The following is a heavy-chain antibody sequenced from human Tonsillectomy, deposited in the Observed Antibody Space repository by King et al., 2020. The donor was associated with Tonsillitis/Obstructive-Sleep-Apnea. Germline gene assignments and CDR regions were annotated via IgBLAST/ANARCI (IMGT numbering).Heavy chain of an antibody. CDR3: ARAGFLEWLSPFDY. D-gene: IGHD3-3*01. CDR1: GGSFSGYY. CDR2: INHSGST. V-gene: IGHV4-34*01. Sequence: VQLPQWGAGLLKPSETLSLTCAVYGGSFSGYYWSWIRQPPGKGLEWIGEINHSGSTNYNPSLKSRVTISVDTSKNQFSLKLSSVTAADTAVYYCARAGFLEWLSPFDYWGQGTLVTVSS. J-gene: IGHJ4*02.